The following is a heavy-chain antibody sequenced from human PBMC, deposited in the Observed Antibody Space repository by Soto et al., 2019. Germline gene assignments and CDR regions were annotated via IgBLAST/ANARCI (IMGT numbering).Heavy chain of an antibody. D-gene: IGHD3-22*01. Sequence: EVQLVESGGGLVQPGGSLRLSCAASGFTFSSFHMNWVRQAPGRGLEWVAYITSSSDTIYYSDSVKARFTISRDNGKNSLFLQMNSLRDEDTAVYYCARVVVVIPPGYYYAMDVWGQGTTVTVSS. CDR3: ARVVVVIPPGYYYAMDV. J-gene: IGHJ6*02. V-gene: IGHV3-48*02. CDR1: GFTFSSFH. CDR2: ITSSSDTI.